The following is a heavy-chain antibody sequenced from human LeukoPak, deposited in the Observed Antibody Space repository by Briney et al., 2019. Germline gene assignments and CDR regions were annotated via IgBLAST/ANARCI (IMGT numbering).Heavy chain of an antibody. CDR2: ISYDGSNK. CDR1: GFTFSSYA. J-gene: IGHJ4*02. D-gene: IGHD2-15*01. V-gene: IGHV3-30*04. Sequence: GGSLRLSCAASGFTFSSYAMHWVRQAPGKGLEWVAVISYDGSNKYYADSVKGRFTISRDNSKNTLYLQMNSLRAEDTAVYYCAREALVVVAAASGYFDYWGQGTLVTVSS. CDR3: AREALVVVAAASGYFDY.